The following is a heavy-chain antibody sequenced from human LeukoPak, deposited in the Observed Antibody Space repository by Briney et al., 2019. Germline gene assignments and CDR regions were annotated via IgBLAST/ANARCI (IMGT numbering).Heavy chain of an antibody. CDR2: INWNGGST. V-gene: IGHV3-20*01. CDR3: ARDATVTTRHYYYYYYMDV. Sequence: GGSLRLSCVASELRFSNYGMSWVRQAPGKGLEWLSGINWNGGSTGYADSVKGRFTISRDNAKNSLYLQMNSLRAEDTALYHCARDATVTTRHYYYYYYMDVRGKGTTVTVSS. D-gene: IGHD4-11*01. J-gene: IGHJ6*03. CDR1: ELRFSNYG.